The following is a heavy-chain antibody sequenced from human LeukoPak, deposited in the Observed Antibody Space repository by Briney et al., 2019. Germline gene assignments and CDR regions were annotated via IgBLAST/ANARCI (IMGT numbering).Heavy chain of an antibody. CDR1: GGSISSGGYY. CDR2: INHSGST. V-gene: IGHV4-61*08. J-gene: IGHJ6*02. Sequence: PSETLSLTCTVSGGSISSGGYYWIWIRQHPGKGLEWIGEINHSGSTNYNPSLKSRVTISVDTSKNQFSLKLSSVTAADTAVYYCARERPSGMDVWGQGTTVTVSS. CDR3: ARERPSGMDV.